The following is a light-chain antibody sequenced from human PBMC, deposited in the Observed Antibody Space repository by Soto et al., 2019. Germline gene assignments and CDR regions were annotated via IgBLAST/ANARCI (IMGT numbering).Light chain of an antibody. J-gene: IGKJ4*01. CDR1: QTINKN. V-gene: IGKV1-39*01. CDR2: SAS. Sequence: DIQMTQSPSSLSASVGDRVTITCRASQTINKNLNWYQQKPGQAPNLLIYSASDFQSGVPSRFSGSGSGTEFTLTISGLQPEDFAVYYCQQRSKWVTFGRGTKVEIK. CDR3: QQRSKWVT.